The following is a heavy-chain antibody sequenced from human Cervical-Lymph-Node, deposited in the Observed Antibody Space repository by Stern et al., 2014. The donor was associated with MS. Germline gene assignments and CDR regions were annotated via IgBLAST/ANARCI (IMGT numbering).Heavy chain of an antibody. CDR1: GFTFSRHD. CDR2: SATAGDT. J-gene: IGHJ4*02. V-gene: IGHV3-13*01. Sequence: EVHLEESGGGLVQPGGSLRLSCAASGFTFSRHDMHWVRQVTGQGLEWVSTSATAGDTSYPDSVKGRFTISRENAKNSLYLEMNNLRAGDTALYYCVSGFSMLQFDYWGQGTLVTVSS. CDR3: VSGFSMLQFDY. D-gene: IGHD2-15*01.